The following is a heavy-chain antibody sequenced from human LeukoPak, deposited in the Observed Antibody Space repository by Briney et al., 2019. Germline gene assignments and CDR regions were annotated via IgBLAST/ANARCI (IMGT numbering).Heavy chain of an antibody. CDR3: ARDGWFGESFFDY. CDR2: IYYSGST. J-gene: IGHJ4*02. V-gene: IGHV4-31*03. Sequence: SETLSLTCTVSGGSISSSSYYWGWIRQPPGKGLEWIGYIYYSGSTYYNPSLKSRVTISVDTSKNQFSLKLSSVTAADTAVYYCARDGWFGESFFDYWGQGTLVTVSS. CDR1: GGSISSSSYY. D-gene: IGHD3-10*01.